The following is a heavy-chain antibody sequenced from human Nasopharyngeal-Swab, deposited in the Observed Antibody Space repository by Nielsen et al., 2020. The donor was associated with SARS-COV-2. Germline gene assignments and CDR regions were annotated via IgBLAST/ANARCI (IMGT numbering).Heavy chain of an antibody. D-gene: IGHD6-19*01. CDR3: ASSVRSGWNYYYGMDV. CDR1: GGSFSGYY. CDR2: INHSGST. J-gene: IGHJ6*02. V-gene: IGHV4-34*01. Sequence: SETLSLTCAVYGGSFSGYYWSWIRQPPGKGLEWIGEINHSGSTNYNPSLKSRVTISVDTSKNQFSLKLSSVTAADTAVYYCASSVRSGWNYYYGMDVWGQGTTVTVSS.